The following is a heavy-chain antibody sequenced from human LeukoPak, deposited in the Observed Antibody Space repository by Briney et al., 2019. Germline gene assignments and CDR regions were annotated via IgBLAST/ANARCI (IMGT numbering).Heavy chain of an antibody. V-gene: IGHV4-59*11. J-gene: IGHJ2*01. CDR2: IYYSGST. Sequence: SETLSLTCSVFCGSISSHYWSWIRQPPGKGLEWIGYIYYSGSTNYNPSLKSRVTISVDTSKNQFSLKLSSVTAADTAVYYCARGHSKLPVTTSWYFDLWGRGTQVTVSS. CDR1: CGSISSHY. CDR3: ARGHSKLPVTTSWYFDL. D-gene: IGHD4-17*01.